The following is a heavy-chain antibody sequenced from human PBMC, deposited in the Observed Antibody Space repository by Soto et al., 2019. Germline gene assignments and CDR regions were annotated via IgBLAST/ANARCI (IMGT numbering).Heavy chain of an antibody. D-gene: IGHD6-19*01. J-gene: IGHJ4*02. Sequence: QVRLVQSGAEVKKPGSSVKVSCKASGGTFSSYTISWVRQAPGQGLEWMGRIIPILGIANYAQKFQGRVTITADKSTSTAYMEQSSLRSEDTAVYYCARKGGVAGTYYFDYWGQGTLVTVSS. CDR1: GGTFSSYT. CDR2: IIPILGIA. V-gene: IGHV1-69*02. CDR3: ARKGGVAGTYYFDY.